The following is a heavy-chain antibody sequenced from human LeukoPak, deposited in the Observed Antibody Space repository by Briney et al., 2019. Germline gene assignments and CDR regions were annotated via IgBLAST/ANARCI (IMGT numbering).Heavy chain of an antibody. Sequence: PGGSLRLSCVAYGFTFSNYAMSWVRQAPGKGLEWVSVISSSGGATYYPDSVKGPFTISRDNSKNTLYLQMNSLRAEDTAVYYCARQVYSSSWSYYFDYWGQGILVTVSS. D-gene: IGHD6-13*01. CDR2: ISSSGGAT. J-gene: IGHJ4*02. V-gene: IGHV3-23*01. CDR3: ARQVYSSSWSYYFDY. CDR1: GFTFSNYA.